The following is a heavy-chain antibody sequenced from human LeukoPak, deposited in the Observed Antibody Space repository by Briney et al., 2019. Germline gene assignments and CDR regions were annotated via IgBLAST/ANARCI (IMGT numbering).Heavy chain of an antibody. D-gene: IGHD6-13*01. CDR1: GFTFSSYA. V-gene: IGHV3-30*02. J-gene: IGHJ4*02. CDR2: VHYDGSNN. CDR3: AKDHGSSDWYYFDY. Sequence: WGSLRLSSAASGFTFSSYAMHWVRQGPGKGLEWVAFVHYDGSNNYYTDSVKGRFTISRDNSKNTLYLQMNTLRADDTAVYYYAKDHGSSDWYYFDYWGQGTLVTVSS.